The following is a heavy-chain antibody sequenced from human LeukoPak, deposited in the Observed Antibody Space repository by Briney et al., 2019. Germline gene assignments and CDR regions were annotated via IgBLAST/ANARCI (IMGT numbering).Heavy chain of an antibody. CDR1: GYTFTGYY. Sequence: ASVKVSCKASGYTFTGYYMHWVRQAPGQGVEWMGWINPNSGGTNYAQKFQGWVTMPRDTSISTAYMELSRLRSDDTAVYYCARDLGAARPKSFFDYWGQGTLVTVSS. CDR3: ARDLGAARPKSFFDY. J-gene: IGHJ4*02. V-gene: IGHV1-2*04. D-gene: IGHD6-6*01. CDR2: INPNSGGT.